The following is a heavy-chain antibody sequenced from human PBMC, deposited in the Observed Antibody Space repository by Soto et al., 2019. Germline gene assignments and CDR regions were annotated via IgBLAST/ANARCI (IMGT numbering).Heavy chain of an antibody. CDR1: GFSFSIYG. V-gene: IGHV3-30*18. D-gene: IGHD3-10*01. CDR2: ISYDGSER. J-gene: IGHJ6*02. Sequence: QVQLVESGGGVVQPGRSLRLSCAASGFSFSIYGMHWVRQAPGKGLQWVAAISYDGSERYYADSVKGRFTISRDNSNNTLYLQMNSQRAEDTAVYYCAKDAVSGSRRVPFNYYGMDVWGQGTTVTVSS. CDR3: AKDAVSGSRRVPFNYYGMDV.